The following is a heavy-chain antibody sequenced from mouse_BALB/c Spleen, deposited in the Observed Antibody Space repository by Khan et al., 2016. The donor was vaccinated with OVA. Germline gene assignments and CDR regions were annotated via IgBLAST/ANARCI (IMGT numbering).Heavy chain of an antibody. CDR2: ISSGGTT. J-gene: IGHJ2*01. V-gene: IGHV5-6-5*01. CDR3: AREAYRYDEYYFDY. CDR1: GFTFSSYV. D-gene: IGHD2-14*01. Sequence: EVELVESGGDLVKPGGSLKLSCAVSGFTFSSYVMSWVRQTPEKRLEWVASISSGGTTAYPDSVKGRFTISRDTARNIMYLQMSSLRSEDTAMYDCAREAYRYDEYYFDYWGQGSTLTVSS.